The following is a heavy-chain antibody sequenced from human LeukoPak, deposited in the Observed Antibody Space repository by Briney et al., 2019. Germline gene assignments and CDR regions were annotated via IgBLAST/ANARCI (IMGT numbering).Heavy chain of an antibody. J-gene: IGHJ5*02. CDR2: ISGSGGSA. CDR3: AKDPRYSSGSHGFDP. D-gene: IGHD6-19*01. CDR1: GFTFSSYA. Sequence: GGSLRLSCAASGFTFSSYAMSWVRQAPGKGLEWVSAISGSGGSAYYADSVKGRFTISRDNSKSTLYLQMNSLRAEDTAVYYCAKDPRYSSGSHGFDPWGQGTLVTVSS. V-gene: IGHV3-23*01.